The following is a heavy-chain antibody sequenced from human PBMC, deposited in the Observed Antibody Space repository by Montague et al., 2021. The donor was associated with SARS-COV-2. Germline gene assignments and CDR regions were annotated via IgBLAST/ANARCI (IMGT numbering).Heavy chain of an antibody. CDR3: ARCSLDGGYSGYEVCYFDY. J-gene: IGHJ4*02. CDR2: FSQRRNT. Sequence: SETLSLTCSRLVSWDSGADRKSTRLHPSHQQKSYAVFSQRRNTDYNPSLKSRVTISVHTSRNQFSLDLSSLTAADTAVYYCARCSLDGGYSGYEVCYFDYWGQGTLVTVAS. D-gene: IGHD5-12*01. CDR1: VSWDSGAD. V-gene: IGHV4-34*01.